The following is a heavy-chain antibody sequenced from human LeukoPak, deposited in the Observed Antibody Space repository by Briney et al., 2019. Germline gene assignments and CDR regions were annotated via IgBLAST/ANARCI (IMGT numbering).Heavy chain of an antibody. Sequence: ASVKISCKVSGYTFTDYYMHWVQQAPGKGLEWMGLVDPEDGETIYAEKFQGRATITADTSTDTAYMELSSLRSEDTAVYYCATRDSSGTGGAFDIWGQGTMVTVSS. CDR1: GYTFTDYY. J-gene: IGHJ3*02. V-gene: IGHV1-69-2*01. CDR2: VDPEDGET. D-gene: IGHD3-22*01. CDR3: ATRDSSGTGGAFDI.